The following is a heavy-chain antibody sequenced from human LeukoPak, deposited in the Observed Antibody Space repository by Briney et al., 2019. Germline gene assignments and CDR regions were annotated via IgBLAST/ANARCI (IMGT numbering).Heavy chain of an antibody. J-gene: IGHJ5*02. CDR3: ARDTAMVFGWFDP. V-gene: IGHV3-74*01. D-gene: IGHD5-18*01. CDR1: GFTFSSYW. CDR2: INSDGSST. Sequence: PGGSLRLSCAASGFTFSSYWMHWVRQAPGKGLVWVSRINSDGSSTSYADSVKGRFTISRDNAKSTLYLQMNSLRAEDTAVYYCARDTAMVFGWFDPWGQGTLVTVSS.